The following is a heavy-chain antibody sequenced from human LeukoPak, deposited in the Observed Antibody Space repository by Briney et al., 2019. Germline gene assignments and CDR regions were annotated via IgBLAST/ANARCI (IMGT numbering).Heavy chain of an antibody. CDR3: ARGRYYDSSGYPNFDI. Sequence: SETLSLTCTVSGGSISSSSYYWGWIRQPPGKGLEWIGSIYYSGSTYYNPSLKSRVTISVDTSKNQFSLKLSSVTAADTAVYYCARGRYYDSSGYPNFDIWGQGKMVTVSS. CDR2: IYYSGST. D-gene: IGHD3-22*01. V-gene: IGHV4-39*01. J-gene: IGHJ3*02. CDR1: GGSISSSSYY.